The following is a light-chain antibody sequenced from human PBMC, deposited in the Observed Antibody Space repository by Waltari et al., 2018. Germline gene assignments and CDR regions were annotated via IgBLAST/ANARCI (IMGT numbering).Light chain of an antibody. Sequence: HSALAQPASVSGSPGQSITISCPGTSRDVGAYNYVSWYQQHPGKAPRLMIFDVNDRPAGVSYRFSGSKSGNTASLTISGLQAEDEADYYCCSFTRSNSWVFGGGTKLTVL. CDR3: CSFTRSNSWV. V-gene: IGLV2-14*03. CDR2: DVN. J-gene: IGLJ3*02. CDR1: SRDVGAYNY.